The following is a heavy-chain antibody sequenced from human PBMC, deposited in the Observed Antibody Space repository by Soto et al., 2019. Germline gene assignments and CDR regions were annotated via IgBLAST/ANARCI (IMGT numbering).Heavy chain of an antibody. CDR1: GFSLSNARMG. CDR3: ARIPTAMVTYYFDY. J-gene: IGHJ4*02. V-gene: IGHV2-26*01. D-gene: IGHD5-18*01. Sequence: QVTLKESGPVLVKPTETLTLTCTVSGFSLSNARMGVSWIRQPPGKALEWLAHIFSNDEKSYSTSLKSRLTSSKDPSKSQVVLTMTNMDPVDTATYYCARIPTAMVTYYFDYWGQGTLGTVSS. CDR2: IFSNDEK.